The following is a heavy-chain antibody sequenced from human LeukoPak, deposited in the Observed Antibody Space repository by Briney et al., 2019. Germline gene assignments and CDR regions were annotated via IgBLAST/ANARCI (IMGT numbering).Heavy chain of an antibody. V-gene: IGHV4-34*01. CDR1: GGSFSGYY. D-gene: IGHD3-22*01. J-gene: IGHJ4*02. CDR3: AGGGVVVVMGLKR. Sequence: SETLSLTCAVYGGSFSGYYGSWIRQPPGKGLEWIGEINHSGSTHYNPSLKSRVTISVDTSKNQFSLKLSSVTAADTAVYYCAGGGVVVVMGLKRWGQGTLVTVS. CDR2: INHSGST.